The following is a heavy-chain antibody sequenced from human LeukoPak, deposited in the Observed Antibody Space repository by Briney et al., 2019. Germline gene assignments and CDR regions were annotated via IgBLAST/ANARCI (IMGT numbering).Heavy chain of an antibody. CDR1: GYNFTNSW. J-gene: IGHJ4*02. D-gene: IGHD3/OR15-3a*01. CDR3: ARRPVGFGQYYFDY. Sequence: GESLKISCKGSGYNFTNSWIAWVRQMPGKGQEWMGIFYAGDSDTTYSPSFQGQVTISADKSISTAYLQWSSLKASDTAMYYCARRPVGFGQYYFDYWGQGTLVT. CDR2: FYAGDSDT. V-gene: IGHV5-51*01.